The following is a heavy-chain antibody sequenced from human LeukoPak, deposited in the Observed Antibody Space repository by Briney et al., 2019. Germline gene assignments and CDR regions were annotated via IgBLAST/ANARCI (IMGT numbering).Heavy chain of an antibody. CDR1: VGFINSSSYY. Sequence: SETLSLPCTVSVGFINSSSYYWGWTCQPPGRGLEWIGRIYYNGSTYYNPSLKSRVTISVDTSKNQISLKLSSVTAADTAVYYCARHQNRYGYFGYWGQGTLVTVSS. D-gene: IGHD5-18*01. J-gene: IGHJ4*02. CDR3: ARHQNRYGYFGY. CDR2: IYYNGST. V-gene: IGHV4-39*01.